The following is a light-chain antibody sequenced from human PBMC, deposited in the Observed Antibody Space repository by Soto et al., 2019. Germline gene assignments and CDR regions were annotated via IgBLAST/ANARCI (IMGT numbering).Light chain of an antibody. V-gene: IGLV2-14*01. J-gene: IGLJ2*01. CDR1: SSGVGGYTY. CDR3: SSYTSSNTVI. Sequence: QSALTQPASVSGSPGPSIAISCTGTSSGVGGYTYVSWYQQHPGKAPKLMIYDVSARPSGVYNRFSGSKSDNTASLTISGLQAEDEADYYCSSYTSSNTVIFGGGTKLTVL. CDR2: DVS.